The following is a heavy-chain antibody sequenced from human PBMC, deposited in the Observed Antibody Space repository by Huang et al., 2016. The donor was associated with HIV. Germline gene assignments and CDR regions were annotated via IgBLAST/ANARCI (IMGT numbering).Heavy chain of an antibody. V-gene: IGHV3-9*01. D-gene: IGHD3-16*01. CDR1: GFTFDDDA. Sequence: EVQLVESGGGLVRPGRSLRLSCAASGFTFDDDARHWVRQTPGKGREWVSGINWKSGNIAYADAVRGRFTISRDNAKNSLYLQMNSLRPEDTALYYCAKDWGYDFGAFDFWGRGTMVTVSS. CDR2: INWKSGNI. J-gene: IGHJ3*01. CDR3: AKDWGYDFGAFDF.